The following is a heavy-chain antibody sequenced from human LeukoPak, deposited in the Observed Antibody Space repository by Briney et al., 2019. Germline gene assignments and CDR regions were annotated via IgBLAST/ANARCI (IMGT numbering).Heavy chain of an antibody. Sequence: GGSLRLSCAASGFTFSTYDMHWVRQATGKGLEWVSTIGTAGDTYYLDSVKGRFIISRQNAKNSLYLQMNSLRAGDTAIYYCTREGAHDAFDIWGQGTMVSVSS. CDR3: TREGAHDAFDI. J-gene: IGHJ3*02. D-gene: IGHD4/OR15-4a*01. CDR2: IGTAGDT. CDR1: GFTFSTYD. V-gene: IGHV3-13*04.